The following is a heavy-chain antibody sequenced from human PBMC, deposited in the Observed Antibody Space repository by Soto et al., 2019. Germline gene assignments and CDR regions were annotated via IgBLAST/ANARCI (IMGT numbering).Heavy chain of an antibody. D-gene: IGHD4-17*01. Sequence: QVQLVESGGGVVQPGRSLRLSCAASGFTFSSYAMHWVGQAPGKGLEWVAVISYDGRNKYYADSVKGRFTISRDNSKNTLYLQMNSLRAEDTAVYYCAREFDYCDSYAFDIWGQGTMVTVSS. CDR1: GFTFSSYA. J-gene: IGHJ3*02. CDR2: ISYDGRNK. V-gene: IGHV3-30*04. CDR3: AREFDYCDSYAFDI.